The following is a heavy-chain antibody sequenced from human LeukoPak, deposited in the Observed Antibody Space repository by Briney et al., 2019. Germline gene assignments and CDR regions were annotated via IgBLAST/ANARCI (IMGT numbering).Heavy chain of an antibody. D-gene: IGHD3-16*02. V-gene: IGHV4-59*01. J-gene: IGHJ4*02. Sequence: SETLSLTCTVSGGSISSYYWNWIRQPPGKGLEWIGYISHSGSTNHNPSLKSRVTISVDTSKNQFSLKLSSVTAADTAVYYCARGRRGYDSVWGSYRPDHIDYWGQGTLVTVSS. CDR3: ARGRRGYDSVWGSYRPDHIDY. CDR2: ISHSGST. CDR1: GGSISSYY.